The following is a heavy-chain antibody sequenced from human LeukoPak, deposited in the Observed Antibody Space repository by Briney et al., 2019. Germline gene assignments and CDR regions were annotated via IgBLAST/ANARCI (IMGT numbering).Heavy chain of an antibody. CDR1: GGSISSYY. CDR2: IYTSGST. J-gene: IGHJ4*02. D-gene: IGHD3-3*01. Sequence: SETLSLTCTVSGGSISSYYWSWIRQPAGKGLEWIGRIYTSGSTNYNPSLKSRVTMSVDTSKSQFSLKLSSVTAADTAVYYCARGFTNFGAFYFDYWGQGTLVTVSS. V-gene: IGHV4-4*07. CDR3: ARGFTNFGAFYFDY.